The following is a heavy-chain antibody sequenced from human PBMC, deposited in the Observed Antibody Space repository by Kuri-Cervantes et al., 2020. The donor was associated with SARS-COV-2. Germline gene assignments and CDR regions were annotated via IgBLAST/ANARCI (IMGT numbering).Heavy chain of an antibody. CDR1: GGSFSGYY. CDR2: INHSGST. CDR3: ASIDSSGYYADY. V-gene: IGHV4-34*01. D-gene: IGHD3-22*01. J-gene: IGHJ4*02. Sequence: GSLRLSCAVYGGSFSGYYWSWIRQPPGKGLEWIGEINHSGSTNYNPSLKSRVTTSVDTSKNQFSLKLSSVTAADTAVYYCASIDSSGYYADYWGQGTLVTVSS.